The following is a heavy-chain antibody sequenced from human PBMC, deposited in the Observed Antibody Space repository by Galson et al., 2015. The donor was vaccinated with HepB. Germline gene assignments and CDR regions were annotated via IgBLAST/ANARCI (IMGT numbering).Heavy chain of an antibody. Sequence: SVKVSCKASGYTFTSYAMHWVRQAPGQRLEWMGWINAGNGNTKYSQKFQGRVTITRDTSASTAYMELSSLRSEDTAVYYCARARGLGSGSYRNWVDPWGQGTLVTVSS. J-gene: IGHJ5*02. CDR3: ARARGLGSGSYRNWVDP. CDR1: GYTFTSYA. CDR2: INAGNGNT. V-gene: IGHV1-3*01. D-gene: IGHD3-10*01.